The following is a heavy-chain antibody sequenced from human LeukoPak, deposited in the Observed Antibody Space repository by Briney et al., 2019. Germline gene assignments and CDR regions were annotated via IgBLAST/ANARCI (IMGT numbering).Heavy chain of an antibody. Sequence: GGSLRLSCAASGFTSSSYAMSWVRQAPGKGPEWVSGIGNSGDRTFYADSVKGRFTISRDNSKNTLYLQMNSLRVEDTALYYCAKGGVWGQGIAVTVSS. CDR2: IGNSGDRT. J-gene: IGHJ6*02. CDR3: AKGGV. CDR1: GFTSSSYA. V-gene: IGHV3-23*01.